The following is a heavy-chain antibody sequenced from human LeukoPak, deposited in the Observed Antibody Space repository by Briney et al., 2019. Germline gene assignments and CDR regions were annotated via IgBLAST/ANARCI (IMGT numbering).Heavy chain of an antibody. CDR3: ARSRQYSTDGDYDY. D-gene: IGHD6-6*01. V-gene: IGHV3-21*01. CDR1: GFTFSSYS. CDR2: ISSSSSSYI. Sequence: GGSLRLSCAASGFTFSSYSMNWVRQAPGKGLWWVSSISSSSSSYIYSADSLKGRFTISRDNAKNSLYLQMNSLRAEDTAVYYCARSRQYSTDGDYDYWGQGTLVTVSS. J-gene: IGHJ4*02.